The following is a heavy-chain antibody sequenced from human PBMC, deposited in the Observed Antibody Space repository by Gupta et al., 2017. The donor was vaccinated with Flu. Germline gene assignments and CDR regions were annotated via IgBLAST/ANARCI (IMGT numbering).Heavy chain of an antibody. D-gene: IGHD3-22*01. CDR3: ARGESDSSGYSYWYFDL. CDR1: GGSISSYY. Sequence: QVQLQESGPGLVKPSETLSLTCTVSGGSISSYYWSWIRQPPGKGLEWIGYIYYSGSTNYNPSRKSRVNISVDTSKNQFSLKLSSVTAADTAVYYWARGESDSSGYSYWYFDLWGRGTRVTVSS. J-gene: IGHJ2*01. CDR2: IYYSGST. V-gene: IGHV4-59*01.